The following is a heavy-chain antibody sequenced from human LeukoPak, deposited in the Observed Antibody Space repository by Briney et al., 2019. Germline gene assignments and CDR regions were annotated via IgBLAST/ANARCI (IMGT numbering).Heavy chain of an antibody. CDR3: ARDADYGGSPDAFDV. CDR2: IYSGGTT. D-gene: IGHD4-23*01. CDR1: GLTVSSNH. V-gene: IGHV3-53*01. Sequence: GSLRLSCAASGLTVSSNHMSWVRQAPGKGLKWVSIIYSGGTTYYADSVKGRFTISRDNSKNTLYLQMNTLRAEDTAVYYCARDADYGGSPDAFDVWGRGTIVTVSS. J-gene: IGHJ3*01.